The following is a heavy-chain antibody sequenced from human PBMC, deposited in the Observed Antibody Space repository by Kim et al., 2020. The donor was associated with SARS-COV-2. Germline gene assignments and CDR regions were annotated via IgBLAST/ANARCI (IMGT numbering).Heavy chain of an antibody. Sequence: GGSLRLSCAASGFTFDDYAMHWVRQAPGKGLEWVSGISWNSGSIGYADSVKGRFTISRDNAKNSLYLQMNSLRAEDTALYYCAKGDSSSWYRDLYYYYYYMDVWGKGTTVTVSS. CDR3: AKGDSSSWYRDLYYYYYYMDV. CDR2: ISWNSGSI. J-gene: IGHJ6*03. D-gene: IGHD6-13*01. V-gene: IGHV3-9*01. CDR1: GFTFDDYA.